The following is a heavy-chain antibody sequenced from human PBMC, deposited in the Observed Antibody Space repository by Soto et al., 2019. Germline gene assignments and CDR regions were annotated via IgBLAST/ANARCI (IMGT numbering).Heavy chain of an antibody. Sequence: PSETLSLTCTVSGGSISSYYWSWIRQPPGKGLEWIGYIYYSGSTNYNPSLKSRVTISVDTSKNQFSLKLSSVTAADTAVYYCGRLWAPYFDYWGQGTLVTVSS. CDR1: GGSISSYY. V-gene: IGHV4-59*01. D-gene: IGHD3-16*01. CDR3: GRLWAPYFDY. CDR2: IYYSGST. J-gene: IGHJ4*02.